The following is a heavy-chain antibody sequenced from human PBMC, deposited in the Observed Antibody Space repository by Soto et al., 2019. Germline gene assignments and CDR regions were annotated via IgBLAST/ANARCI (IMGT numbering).Heavy chain of an antibody. Sequence: GESLKISCQGSGFSFSTYWIAWVRQTPGKGLEWMGIIYPGDSDARYSPSFQGQATISADKSIDTVYLQWRSLKAPDTAMYFCARQHALGYAKNQGNYFFDYWGQGTQVTVSS. CDR1: GFSFSTYW. CDR2: IYPGDSDA. CDR3: ARQHALGYAKNQGNYFFDY. J-gene: IGHJ4*02. V-gene: IGHV5-51*01. D-gene: IGHD2-8*01.